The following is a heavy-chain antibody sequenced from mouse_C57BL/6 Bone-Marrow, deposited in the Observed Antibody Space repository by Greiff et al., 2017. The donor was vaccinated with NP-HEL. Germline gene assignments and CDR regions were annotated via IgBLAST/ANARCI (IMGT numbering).Heavy chain of an antibody. CDR1: GYSITSGYY. Sequence: ESGPGLVKPSQSLSLTCSVTGYSITSGYYWNWIRQFPGNKLEWMGYISYDGSNNYNPSLKNRISITRDTSKNQFFLKLNSVTTEDTATYYCARNRLRAMDYWGQGTSVTVSS. D-gene: IGHD3-2*02. CDR2: ISYDGSN. J-gene: IGHJ4*01. CDR3: ARNRLRAMDY. V-gene: IGHV3-6*01.